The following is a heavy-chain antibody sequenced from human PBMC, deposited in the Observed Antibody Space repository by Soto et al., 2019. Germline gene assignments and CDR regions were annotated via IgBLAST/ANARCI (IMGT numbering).Heavy chain of an antibody. CDR3: ARDFYPLAYYFDY. Sequence: ASVKVSCKASGYTFTGYYIHWVRQAPGQGLEWMAWINPSSGVTKYARKFQGRVTMTTDTSTSTAYMEMNSLRHDDTAVYYCARDFYPLAYYFDYWGQGTLVTVSS. V-gene: IGHV1-2*02. J-gene: IGHJ4*02. CDR2: INPSSGVT. CDR1: GYTFTGYY.